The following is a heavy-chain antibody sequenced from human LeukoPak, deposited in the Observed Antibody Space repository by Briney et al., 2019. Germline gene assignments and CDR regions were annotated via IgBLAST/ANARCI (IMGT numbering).Heavy chain of an antibody. CDR2: IIDTGST. Sequence: SETLSLTCVVYGESFSGYYWTWIRQPPGKGLEWIGEIIDTGSTKYNSSLKSRVTISVDTSKNEFSLNLTSVAAADTAIYYCARGLASGYPPIPFDYWGQGTLVTVSS. CDR1: GESFSGYY. CDR3: ARGLASGYPPIPFDY. D-gene: IGHD3-3*01. V-gene: IGHV4-34*12. J-gene: IGHJ4*02.